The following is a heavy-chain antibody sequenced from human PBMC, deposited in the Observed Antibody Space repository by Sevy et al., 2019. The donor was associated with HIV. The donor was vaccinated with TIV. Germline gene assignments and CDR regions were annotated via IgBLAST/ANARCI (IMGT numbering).Heavy chain of an antibody. CDR1: GFDFSIYS. CDR3: AREGCTKPHDY. V-gene: IGHV3-23*01. D-gene: IGHD2-8*01. CDR2: LSFGCGKI. Sequence: GGSLRLSCAASGFDFSIYSMSWVRQDPGKGLEWVSTLSFGCGKINYADSVTGRFTISRDNSKSSVYLQMNNMRVEDTAVYYCAREGCTKPHDYWGQGTLVTVSS. J-gene: IGHJ4*02.